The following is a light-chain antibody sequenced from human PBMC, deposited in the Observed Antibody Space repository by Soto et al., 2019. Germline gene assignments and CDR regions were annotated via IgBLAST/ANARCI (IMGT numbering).Light chain of an antibody. J-gene: IGLJ1*01. V-gene: IGLV2-14*01. CDR2: EVS. Sequence: QSALTQPASVSGSPGQSITISCTGTSSDVGGYNSVSWYQQHPGKAPKLMIYEVSNRPSGVSNRFSGSKSGNTASLTISGLQAEDEADYYCISYTTRSTFVFGTGTKLTVL. CDR1: SSDVGGYNS. CDR3: ISYTTRSTFV.